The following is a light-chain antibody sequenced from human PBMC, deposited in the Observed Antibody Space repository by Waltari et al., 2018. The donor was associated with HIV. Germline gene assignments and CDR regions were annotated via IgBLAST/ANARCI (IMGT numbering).Light chain of an antibody. Sequence: QSALTQPASVSGSPGQPITISCTGTSSDVGGYNYVSWYQQHPGKAPKLMIYEVSNRPSGVSKRFSGSKSGNTASLTISGLQAEDEADYYCSSYTSSSVVFGGGTKLTVL. J-gene: IGLJ2*01. V-gene: IGLV2-14*01. CDR3: SSYTSSSVV. CDR1: SSDVGGYNY. CDR2: EVS.